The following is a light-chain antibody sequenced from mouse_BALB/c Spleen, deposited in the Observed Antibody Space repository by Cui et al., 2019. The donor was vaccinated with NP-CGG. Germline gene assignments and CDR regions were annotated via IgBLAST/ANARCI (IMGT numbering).Light chain of an antibody. CDR1: TGTVITSNY. Sequence: AVVPQESAPTTSPGETVTLTCRSSTGTVITSNYANWVQEKPDHLFTGLIGGTNNRAPGVPARFSGSLIGDKAALTITGAQTEDEAIYFCALWYSNHWVFGGGTKLTVL. J-gene: IGLJ1*01. CDR3: ALWYSNHWV. CDR2: GTN. V-gene: IGLV1*01.